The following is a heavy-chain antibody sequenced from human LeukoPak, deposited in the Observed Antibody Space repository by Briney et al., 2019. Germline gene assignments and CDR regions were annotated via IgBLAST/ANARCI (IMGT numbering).Heavy chain of an antibody. J-gene: IGHJ3*02. CDR2: MNPNSGNT. CDR3: ASRTRTGAFDI. CDR1: GYTFTSYD. D-gene: IGHD4-17*01. Sequence: ASVKVSCKASGYTFTSYDINWVRQATGQGLEWMGWMNPNSGNTGYAQKFQGRVTMTRNTSINTAYMELSSMRSEDTAVYCCASRTRTGAFDIWGQGTMATVSS. V-gene: IGHV1-8*01.